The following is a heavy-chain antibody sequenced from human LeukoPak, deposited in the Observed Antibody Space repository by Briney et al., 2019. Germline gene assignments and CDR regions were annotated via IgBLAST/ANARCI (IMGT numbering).Heavy chain of an antibody. D-gene: IGHD3-10*01. Sequence: GGSLRLSCAASGFTFSSYGMHWVRQAPGKGLEWVAFIRYDGSNKYYADSVKGRFTISRDNSKNTLYLQMNSLRAEDTAVYYCALTVYGSGSYWDYWGQGTLVTVSS. V-gene: IGHV3-30*02. CDR2: IRYDGSNK. CDR1: GFTFSSYG. CDR3: ALTVYGSGSYWDY. J-gene: IGHJ4*02.